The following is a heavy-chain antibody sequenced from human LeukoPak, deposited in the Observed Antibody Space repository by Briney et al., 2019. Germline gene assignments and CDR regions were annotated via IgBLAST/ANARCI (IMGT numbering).Heavy chain of an antibody. CDR3: AKGHCSSTSCSYFDY. D-gene: IGHD2-2*01. Sequence: SGGSLRLSCAASGFTFSSYAMSWVRQAPGKGLEWVSAISGSGGSTYYADSVKGRFAISRDNSKNTLYLQMSSLRAEDTAIYYCAKGHCSSTSCSYFDYWGQGTLVTVSS. CDR2: ISGSGGST. V-gene: IGHV3-23*01. J-gene: IGHJ4*02. CDR1: GFTFSSYA.